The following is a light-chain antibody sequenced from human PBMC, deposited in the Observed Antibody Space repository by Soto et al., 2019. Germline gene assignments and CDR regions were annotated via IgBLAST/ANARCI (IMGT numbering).Light chain of an antibody. CDR2: KVS. J-gene: IGLJ2*01. CDR3: NSFTSSSTLVV. Sequence: QSALTQPASVSGSPGQSITISCTGTSSDVGGYNYVSWYQQHPGKAPKLMLYKVSNRPSGVSSRFSGSKSDNTASLTISGLQAEDEADYYCNSFTSSSTLVVFGGGTKLTVL. V-gene: IGLV2-14*01. CDR1: SSDVGGYNY.